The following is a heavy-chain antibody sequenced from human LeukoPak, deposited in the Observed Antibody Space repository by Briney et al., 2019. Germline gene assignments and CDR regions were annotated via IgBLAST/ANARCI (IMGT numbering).Heavy chain of an antibody. V-gene: IGHV1-2*06. J-gene: IGHJ3*02. CDR1: GYTFTSYY. CDR3: ARVASIRAAAGTVGRADAFDI. Sequence: ASVKVSCKASGYTFTSYYMHWVRQAPGQGLEWMGRINPNSGGTNYAQKFQGRVTMTRDTSISTAYMELSRLRSDDTAVYYCARVASIRAAAGTVGRADAFDIWGQGTMVTVSS. D-gene: IGHD6-13*01. CDR2: INPNSGGT.